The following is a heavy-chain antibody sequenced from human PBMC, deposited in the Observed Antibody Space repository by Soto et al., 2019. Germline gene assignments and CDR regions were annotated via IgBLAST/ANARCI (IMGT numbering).Heavy chain of an antibody. CDR2: ISAYNGNT. J-gene: IGHJ4*02. Sequence: EASVKVSCKASGYTFTSYGISWVRQAPGQGLEWMGWISAYNGNTNYAQKLQGRVTMTTDTSTSTAYMELRSLRSDDTAVYYCARDWAYSSGWYSVPIWGQGTLVTVSS. V-gene: IGHV1-18*01. CDR1: GYTFTSYG. CDR3: ARDWAYSSGWYSVPI. D-gene: IGHD6-19*01.